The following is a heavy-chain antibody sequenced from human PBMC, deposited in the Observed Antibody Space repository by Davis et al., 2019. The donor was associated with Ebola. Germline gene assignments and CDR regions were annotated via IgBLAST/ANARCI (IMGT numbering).Heavy chain of an antibody. CDR3: ARGGYYDSSGYSHEAFDI. V-gene: IGHV3-21*01. CDR2: ISSRSYYI. Sequence: GGSLRLSCAASGFTFDTYAMNWVRQAPGKGLEWVSSISSRSYYIYYADSLKGRFTVSRDNAKNSLYLQMNSLSAEDTAVYHCARGGYYDSSGYSHEAFDIWGQGTLVTVSS. D-gene: IGHD3-22*01. J-gene: IGHJ3*02. CDR1: GFTFDTYA.